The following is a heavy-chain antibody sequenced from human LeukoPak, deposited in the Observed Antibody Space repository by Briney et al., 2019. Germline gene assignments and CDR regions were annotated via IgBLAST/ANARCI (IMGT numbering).Heavy chain of an antibody. D-gene: IGHD3-3*01. V-gene: IGHV3-48*03. Sequence: GGSLRLSCAASGSTFSSYEMNWVRQAPGKGLEWVSYISSSGSTIYYADSVKGRFTISRDNAKNSLYLQMNSLRAEDTAVYYCARDDWSGYYLYFDYWGQGTLVTVSS. J-gene: IGHJ4*02. CDR3: ARDDWSGYYLYFDY. CDR1: GSTFSSYE. CDR2: ISSSGSTI.